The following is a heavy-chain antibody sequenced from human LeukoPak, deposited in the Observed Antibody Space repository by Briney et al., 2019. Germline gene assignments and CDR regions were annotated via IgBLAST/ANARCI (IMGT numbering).Heavy chain of an antibody. CDR1: GGSISSYH. CDR2: IYYSGST. J-gene: IGHJ3*02. CDR3: ARTVAFDI. Sequence: SETLSLTCTVSGGSISSYHWSWIRQPPGKGLEWIGYIYYSGSTNYNPSLKSRVTISVDTSKNQFSLKLSSVTAADTAVYYCARTVAFDIWGQGTMVTVSS. V-gene: IGHV4-59*01.